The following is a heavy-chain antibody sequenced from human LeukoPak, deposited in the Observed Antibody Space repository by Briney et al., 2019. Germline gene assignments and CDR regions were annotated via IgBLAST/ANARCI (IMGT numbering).Heavy chain of an antibody. CDR3: AKTSTGEQDYGMDV. Sequence: PGGSLRLSCAASGFTFSSYTMNWVRQAPGKGLEWVAVISYDGSNKYYADSVKGRFTVSRDNSKNTLYLQMNSLRAEDTAVYYCAKTSTGEQDYGMDVWGQGTTVTVSS. CDR2: ISYDGSNK. D-gene: IGHD3-10*01. J-gene: IGHJ6*02. V-gene: IGHV3-30*18. CDR1: GFTFSSYT.